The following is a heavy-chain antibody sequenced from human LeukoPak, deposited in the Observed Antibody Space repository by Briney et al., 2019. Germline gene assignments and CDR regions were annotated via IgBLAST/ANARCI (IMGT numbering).Heavy chain of an antibody. Sequence: SQTLSLTCTVSGGSISSGGYYWSWIRQHPGKGLEWIGYIYYSGSTYYNPSLKSRVTISVDTSKKQFSLKLSSVTAADTAVYYCARDHYDILTGHYGMDVWGQGTTVTVSS. D-gene: IGHD3-9*01. CDR1: GGSISSGGYY. CDR3: ARDHYDILTGHYGMDV. V-gene: IGHV4-31*03. J-gene: IGHJ6*02. CDR2: IYYSGST.